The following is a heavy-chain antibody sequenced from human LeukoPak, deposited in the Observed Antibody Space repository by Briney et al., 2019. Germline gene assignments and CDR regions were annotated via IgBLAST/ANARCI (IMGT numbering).Heavy chain of an antibody. CDR1: GYTFNTYA. V-gene: IGHV3-23*01. CDR2: IGDSGASK. D-gene: IGHD1-14*01. CDR3: ASLRGNHRTSFDY. J-gene: IGHJ4*02. Sequence: GGSLRLSCAASGYTFNTYAMSWVRQAPGKGLDWVSSIGDSGASKFYADSVKGRFTISRDNSKNTLYLQMNSLTTEDAAVYYCASLRGNHRTSFDYWGQGTLVTVSS.